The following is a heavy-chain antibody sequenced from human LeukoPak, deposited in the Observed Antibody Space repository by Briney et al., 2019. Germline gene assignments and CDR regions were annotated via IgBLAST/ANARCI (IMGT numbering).Heavy chain of an antibody. CDR1: GFTFSTYS. D-gene: IGHD6-13*01. CDR2: ISSSSTTI. J-gene: IGHJ3*02. V-gene: IGHV3-48*04. CDR3: ARDQDIAAAGSDAFDI. Sequence: GGSLRLSCAASGFTFSTYSMNWVRQAPGKGLEWVSYISSSSTTIYYADSVEGRFTISRDNAKNSLYLQMNSLKAEDTAVYYCARDQDIAAAGSDAFDIWGQGTMVTVSS.